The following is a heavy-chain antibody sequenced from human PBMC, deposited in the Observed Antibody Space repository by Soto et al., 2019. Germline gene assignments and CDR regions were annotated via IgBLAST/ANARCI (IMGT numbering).Heavy chain of an antibody. Sequence: GESLKISCKTSRYSFSSNWIGWVRQMPGKGLEWMGIIYPGDSDTRYSPSFQGQVTISADRSISTAYLQWSSLKASDTAMYYCARLARTILGTITISHSGYFDYWGQGSLGTVSS. CDR3: ARLARTILGTITISHSGYFDY. CDR2: IYPGDSDT. CDR1: RYSFSSNW. V-gene: IGHV5-51*01. J-gene: IGHJ4*02. D-gene: IGHD3-3*01.